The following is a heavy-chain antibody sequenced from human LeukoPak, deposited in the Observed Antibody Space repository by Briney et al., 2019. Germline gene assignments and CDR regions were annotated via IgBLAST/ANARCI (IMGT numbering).Heavy chain of an antibody. CDR3: ARHIGTLAAAGFDY. Sequence: SETLSLTCSVSGDSISSTSYYWGWIRQPPGKGLEWIGSIYYSGSTYYNPSLESRVTISVDRSKNQFSLKLISVTAADTAVYNCARHIGTLAAAGFDYWGQGTPATVSS. CDR1: GDSISSTSYY. J-gene: IGHJ4*02. D-gene: IGHD6-13*01. V-gene: IGHV4-39*01. CDR2: IYYSGST.